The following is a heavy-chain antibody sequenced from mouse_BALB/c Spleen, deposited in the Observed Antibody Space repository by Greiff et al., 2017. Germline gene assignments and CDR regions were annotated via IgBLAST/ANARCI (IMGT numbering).Heavy chain of an antibody. V-gene: IGHV5-4*02. J-gene: IGHJ4*01. CDR1: GFTFSDYY. CDR3: AREGGYPYYAMDY. Sequence: EVMLVESGGGLVKPGGSLKLSCAASGFTFSDYYMYWVRQTPEKRLEWVATISDGGSYTYYPDSVKGRFTISRDNAKNNLYLQMSSLKSEDTAMYYCAREGGYPYYAMDYWGQGTSVTVSS. D-gene: IGHD1-2*01. CDR2: ISDGGSYT.